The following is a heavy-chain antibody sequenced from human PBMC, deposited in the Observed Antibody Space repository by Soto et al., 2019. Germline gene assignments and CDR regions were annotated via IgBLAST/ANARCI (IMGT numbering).Heavy chain of an antibody. CDR2: VNHSGTT. D-gene: IGHD2-2*01. CDR3: ARGIGYCSSINCYSSRRLRFDS. Sequence: SETLSLTCSVYGGSFSGYYWTWIRQSPEKGLEWIGEVNHSGTTYYNPSLKTRVTISVHTPKNQFSLKMSSVTAADTAVYYCARGIGYCSSINCYSSRRLRFDSWGQGTLVTVSS. J-gene: IGHJ4*02. V-gene: IGHV4-34*01. CDR1: GGSFSGYY.